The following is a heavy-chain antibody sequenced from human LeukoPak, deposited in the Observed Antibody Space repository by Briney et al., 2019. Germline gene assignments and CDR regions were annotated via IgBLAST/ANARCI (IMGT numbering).Heavy chain of an antibody. D-gene: IGHD3-16*01. CDR2: FDPEDGER. J-gene: IGHJ3*01. Sequence: ASVKVSCKVSGYTLTELSTHWVRQAPGKGLEWMGGFDPEDGERVYAQKFQDRVTMTEDTSTDTAYMELRSLRSEDTAMYYCATALRLEALDLWGHGTMVTVSS. CDR1: GYTLTELS. V-gene: IGHV1-24*01. CDR3: ATALRLEALDL.